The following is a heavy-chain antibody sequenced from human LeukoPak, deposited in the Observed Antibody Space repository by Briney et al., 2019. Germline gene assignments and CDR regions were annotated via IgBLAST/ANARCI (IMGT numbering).Heavy chain of an antibody. CDR1: GFSLSTSGVG. V-gene: IGHV2-5*01. CDR2: IYWNDDK. D-gene: IGHD1-14*01. J-gene: IGHJ4*02. Sequence: SGPTLVKPTQTLTLTCSFSGFSLSTSGVGVGWIRQPPGKALDWLALIYWNDDKRYSPSLKSRLTITKDTSKNQVVLTMTNMDPVDTATYFCAHRHPTGLTDYWGQGTLVTVSS. CDR3: AHRHPTGLTDY.